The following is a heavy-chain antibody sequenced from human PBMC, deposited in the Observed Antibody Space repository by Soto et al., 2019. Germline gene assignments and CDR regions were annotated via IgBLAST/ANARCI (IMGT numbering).Heavy chain of an antibody. CDR1: GGSFSGYY. CDR3: ARGIRFDY. Sequence: SETLSLTCAVYGGSFSGYYWSWIRQPPGKGLEWIGEINHSGSTNYNPSLKSRVTISVDTSKNQFSLKLSSVTAADTAVYYCARGIRFDYWGQGTLVTVSS. CDR2: INHSGST. D-gene: IGHD3-16*01. J-gene: IGHJ4*02. V-gene: IGHV4-34*01.